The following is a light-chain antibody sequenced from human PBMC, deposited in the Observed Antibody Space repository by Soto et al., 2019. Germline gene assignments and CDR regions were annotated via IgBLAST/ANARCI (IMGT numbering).Light chain of an antibody. J-gene: IGLJ2*01. CDR1: SSNIESNF. CDR2: RNN. CDR3: AAWDDSLSGPV. V-gene: IGLV1-47*01. Sequence: QSVLTQPPSASGTPGQRVTISCSGSSSNIESNFVYWYQQLPGTAPKVLIYRNNQRPSGVPARFSGSKSGTSASLAISGLRSVDEADYYCAAWDDSLSGPVFGGGTKVTVL.